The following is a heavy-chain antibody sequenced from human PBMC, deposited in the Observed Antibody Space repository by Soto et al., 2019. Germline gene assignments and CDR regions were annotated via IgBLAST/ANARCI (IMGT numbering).Heavy chain of an antibody. CDR2: IYSGGST. Sequence: GGSLRLSCAASGFTVSSNYMSWVRQAPGKGLEWVSVIYSGGSTYYADSVKGRFTISRDNSKNTLYLQMNSLRAEDTAVYYCAREPSYYDSSGYYYWGQGTLVTVSS. D-gene: IGHD3-22*01. CDR3: AREPSYYDSSGYYY. V-gene: IGHV3-66*01. J-gene: IGHJ4*02. CDR1: GFTVSSNY.